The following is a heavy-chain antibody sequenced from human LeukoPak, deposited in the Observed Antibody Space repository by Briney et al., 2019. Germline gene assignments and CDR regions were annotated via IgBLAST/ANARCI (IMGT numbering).Heavy chain of an antibody. V-gene: IGHV3-33*01. CDR2: IWYDVSNK. Sequence: PGGSLRLSCAASGFTSSNYGMHWVRQAPGKGLEWGSAIWYDVSNKYYGDSVKGRFTISRDTSKNTLYLQMNSLRAEATAAYYCARAGYGATHFVFWGQGNLVTVSS. D-gene: IGHD4-17*01. J-gene: IGHJ4*02. CDR3: ARAGYGATHFVF. CDR1: GFTSSNYG.